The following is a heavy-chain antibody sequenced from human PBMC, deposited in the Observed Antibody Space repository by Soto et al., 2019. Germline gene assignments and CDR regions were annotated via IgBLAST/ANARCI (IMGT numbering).Heavy chain of an antibody. V-gene: IGHV4-30-2*01. Sequence: QLQLQESGSGRVKPSQTLSLTCAVSGGSISSGGYSWSWIRQPPGKAREWIGYIYHSGSTYYNQSLKSRVTISVDRSKNQFSLKLSSVTAADTALYYCARAHYGDYGYGMDVWGQGTTVTVSS. D-gene: IGHD4-17*01. J-gene: IGHJ6*02. CDR2: IYHSGST. CDR3: ARAHYGDYGYGMDV. CDR1: GGSISSGGYS.